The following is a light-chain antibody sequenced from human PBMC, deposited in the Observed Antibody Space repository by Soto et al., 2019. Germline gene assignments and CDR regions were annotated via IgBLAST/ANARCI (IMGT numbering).Light chain of an antibody. CDR2: DAS. CDR3: QQYNSSPYT. V-gene: IGKV1-5*01. J-gene: IGKJ2*01. CDR1: QSISHW. Sequence: DIPMTQSPSTLSASVGDRVTITCRASQSISHWLAWYQQKPGKAPNLLIYDASNLESGVPSRFSGSGSGTEFTLTISSLQPDDFATYFCQQYNSSPYTFGQGTKLEIK.